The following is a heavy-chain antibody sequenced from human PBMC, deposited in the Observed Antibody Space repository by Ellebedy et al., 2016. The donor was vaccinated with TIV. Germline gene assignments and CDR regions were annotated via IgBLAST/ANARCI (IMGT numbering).Heavy chain of an antibody. D-gene: IGHD3-22*01. V-gene: IGHV3-11*06. Sequence: GGSLRLSXEASGFTFSVYYMSWIRQAPGKGLEGVSFISLTSTATGVGYADSVRGRFTISRDNAKNTLYLQMNSLRAEDTAVYYCARPSTYHYDGSGYYFDAFDIWGQGTMVTVSS. CDR3: ARPSTYHYDGSGYYFDAFDI. CDR2: ISLTSTATGV. CDR1: GFTFSVYY. J-gene: IGHJ3*02.